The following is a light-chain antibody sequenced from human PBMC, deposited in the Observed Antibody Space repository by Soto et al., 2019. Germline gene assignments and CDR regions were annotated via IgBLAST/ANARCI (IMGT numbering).Light chain of an antibody. CDR2: GAS. Sequence: EIVMTRSPATLSVSPGERATLSCRASQSVGSGLSWYQQKPGQAPRLLIYGASTRATGIPARFSGSGSGTEFTLTISSLQSEDYAVYYCQQYNNWPPYTFGQGTKVEIK. CDR3: QQYNNWPPYT. CDR1: QSVGSG. V-gene: IGKV3-15*01. J-gene: IGKJ2*01.